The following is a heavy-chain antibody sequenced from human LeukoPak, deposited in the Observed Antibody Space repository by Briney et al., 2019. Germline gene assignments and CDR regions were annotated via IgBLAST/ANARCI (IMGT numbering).Heavy chain of an antibody. CDR2: ISSNSSYI. Sequence: GGSLRLSCAASGFTFSSYSMNWVRQAPGKGLEWVSSISSNSSYIYYADSVKGRFIISRDNAKNTLYLQMNSLRAEDTAVYYCTRDRLEYYYDNSGYSNWGQGTLVTVSS. J-gene: IGHJ4*02. V-gene: IGHV3-21*01. D-gene: IGHD3-22*01. CDR3: TRDRLEYYYDNSGYSN. CDR1: GFTFSSYS.